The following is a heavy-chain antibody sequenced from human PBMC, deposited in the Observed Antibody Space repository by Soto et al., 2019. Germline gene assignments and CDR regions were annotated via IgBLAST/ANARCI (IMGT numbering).Heavy chain of an antibody. V-gene: IGHV1-18*01. D-gene: IGHD2-2*01. J-gene: IGHJ6*02. CDR1: GYNFTKYG. CDR2: ISAYNGYT. CDR3: ARWESYCISTSCPYGMDV. Sequence: ASVKVSCKASGYNFTKYGISWVRQAPGQGLEWMGWISAYNGYTKYKQKFQGRVTITRDTSASTAYMELSSLRSEDTAVYYCARWESYCISTSCPYGMDVWGQGTTVTAP.